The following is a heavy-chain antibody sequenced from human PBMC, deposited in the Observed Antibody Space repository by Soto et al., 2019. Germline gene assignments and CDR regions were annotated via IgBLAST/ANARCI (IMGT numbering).Heavy chain of an antibody. V-gene: IGHV1-69*01. J-gene: IGHJ6*02. CDR3: ARGGIAAHRGMDV. CDR1: GGTFSSYA. Sequence: QVQLVQSGAEVKKPGSSVKVSCKASGGTFSSYAISWVRQAPGQGLEWMGVIIPIFGTANYAQKFQGRVTINADESTITAYMALSSVRSEDTPVYYCARGGIAAHRGMDVWGQGTTVTVSS. CDR2: IIPIFGTA. D-gene: IGHD6-6*01.